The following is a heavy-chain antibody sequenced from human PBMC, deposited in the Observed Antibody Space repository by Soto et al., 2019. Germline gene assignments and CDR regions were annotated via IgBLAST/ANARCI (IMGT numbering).Heavy chain of an antibody. V-gene: IGHV1-69*01. CDR3: ARPPFSRSSGGYSFGMDV. CDR1: GGTFTNHA. D-gene: IGHD6-6*01. J-gene: IGHJ6*02. CDR2: IIPFFGTT. Sequence: QLQLVQSGAEVKKPGSSVKVSCKASGGTFTNHAISWVRQAPGQGLEWMGGIIPFFGTTNYAQKLQVRVTLPADESTSKAYMELTSLRYEDTAVYYCARPPFSRSSGGYSFGMDVWGLGTTVTVSS.